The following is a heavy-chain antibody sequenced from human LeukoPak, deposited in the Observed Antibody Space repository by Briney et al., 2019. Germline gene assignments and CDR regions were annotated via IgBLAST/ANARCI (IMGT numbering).Heavy chain of an antibody. CDR1: GFTFSNYA. CDR2: ISYGDGGT. D-gene: IGHD2-2*01. CDR3: VPKGGQPMPAPSSFTVGY. Sequence: GSLRLSCETSGFTFSNYAMSWVRQAPGRGLEWVSGISYGDGGTYYADSVKGRFTISRDNSKNTLSLQMNSLRAEDTALYFCVPKGGQPMPAPSSFTVGYWGRGTLVTVSS. J-gene: IGHJ4*02. V-gene: IGHV3-23*01.